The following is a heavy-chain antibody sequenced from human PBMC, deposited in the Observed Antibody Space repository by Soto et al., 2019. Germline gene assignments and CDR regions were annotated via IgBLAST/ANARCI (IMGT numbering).Heavy chain of an antibody. J-gene: IGHJ4*02. CDR3: ARDYYDSTDYGGDY. V-gene: IGHV3-30*03. CDR2: ISYDGSDK. Sequence: QVQLVESGGGVVQPGRSLRLSCAASGFTFSSYGMYWVRQAPGKGLEWVAVISYDGSDKYYVDSVKGRFTISRDNSKNTLYLQMNSLRAEDTAMYYCARDYYDSTDYGGDYWGQGTLVTVSS. CDR1: GFTFSSYG. D-gene: IGHD3-22*01.